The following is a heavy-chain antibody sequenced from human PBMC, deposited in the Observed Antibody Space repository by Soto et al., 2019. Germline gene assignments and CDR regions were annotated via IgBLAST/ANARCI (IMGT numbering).Heavy chain of an antibody. J-gene: IGHJ4*02. CDR2: IYYSGST. V-gene: IGHV4-31*03. Sequence: TLSLTCTVAGGCISSGGYYWSWIRQHPGKGLEWIGYIYYSGSTYYNPSLKSRVTISVDTSKNQFSLKLSSVTAADTAVYYCESHPKATVFDYWGQGTLVTASS. CDR3: ESHPKATVFDY. D-gene: IGHD4-17*01. CDR1: GGCISSGGYY.